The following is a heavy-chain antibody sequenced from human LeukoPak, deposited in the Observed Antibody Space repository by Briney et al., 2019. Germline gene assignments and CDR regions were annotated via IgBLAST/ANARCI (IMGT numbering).Heavy chain of an antibody. CDR2: IRSKAYGGTT. Sequence: GGSLRLSCAASGFTFSTFAMSWVRQAPGKGLEWVGFIRSKAYGGTTEYAASVKGRFTISRDDSKSIAYLQMNSLKTEDTAVYYCTRDLPRSSWYFMGLYYYYYMDVWGKGTTVTISS. CDR1: GFTFSTFA. D-gene: IGHD6-13*01. CDR3: TRDLPRSSWYFMGLYYYYYMDV. V-gene: IGHV3-49*04. J-gene: IGHJ6*03.